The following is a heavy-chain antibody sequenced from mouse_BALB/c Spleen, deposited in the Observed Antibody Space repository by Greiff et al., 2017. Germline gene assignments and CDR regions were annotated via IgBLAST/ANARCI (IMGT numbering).Heavy chain of an antibody. CDR1: GFTFNTYA. CDR3: VRGDYSYAMDY. Sequence: DVQLVESGGGLVQPKGSLKLSCAASGFTFNTYAMNWVRQAPGKGLEWVARIRSKSNNYATYYADSVKDRFTISRDDSQSMLYLQMNNLKTEDTAMYYCVRGDYSYAMDYWGQGTSVTVSS. V-gene: IGHV10-1*02. D-gene: IGHD1-1*01. CDR2: IRSKSNNYAT. J-gene: IGHJ4*01.